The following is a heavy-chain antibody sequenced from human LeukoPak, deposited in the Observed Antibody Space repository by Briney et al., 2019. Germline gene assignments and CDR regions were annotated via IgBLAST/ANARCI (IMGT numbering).Heavy chain of an antibody. Sequence: GSLRLSCAASGFTLSNYAMHWVRQAPGKGLEWVAVISYDGSNKYYADSVKGRFTISRDNSKNTLYLQMNSLRAEDTAVYYCARSSGSYLYYYYGMDVWGQGTTVTVSS. J-gene: IGHJ6*02. CDR3: ARSSGSYLYYYYGMDV. V-gene: IGHV3-30-3*01. CDR1: GFTLSNYA. D-gene: IGHD1-26*01. CDR2: ISYDGSNK.